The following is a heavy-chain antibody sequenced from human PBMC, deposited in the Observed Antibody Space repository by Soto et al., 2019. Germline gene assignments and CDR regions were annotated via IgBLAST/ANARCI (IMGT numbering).Heavy chain of an antibody. J-gene: IGHJ5*02. CDR2: IYHSGST. Sequence: PSETLSLTCAVSGGSISSSNWWSWVRQPPGKGLEWIGEIYHSGSTNYNPSLKSRVTISVDKSKNQFSLKLSSVTAADTAVYYCARALSGIAAAWHNWFDPWGQGTLVTVS. D-gene: IGHD6-13*01. CDR1: GGSISSSNW. CDR3: ARALSGIAAAWHNWFDP. V-gene: IGHV4-4*02.